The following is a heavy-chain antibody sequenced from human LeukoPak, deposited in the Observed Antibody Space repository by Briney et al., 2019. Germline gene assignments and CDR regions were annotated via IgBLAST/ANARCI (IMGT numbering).Heavy chain of an antibody. Sequence: SETLSLTCTVSGGSISSGSYYWSWIRQPAGKGLEWIGRIYTSRSTNYNPSLKSRVTISVDTSKNQFSLKLSSVTAADTAVYYCARDSATYYYDSSGYSNWGQGTLVTVSS. CDR2: IYTSRST. V-gene: IGHV4-61*02. J-gene: IGHJ4*02. D-gene: IGHD3-22*01. CDR1: GGSISSGSYY. CDR3: ARDSATYYYDSSGYSN.